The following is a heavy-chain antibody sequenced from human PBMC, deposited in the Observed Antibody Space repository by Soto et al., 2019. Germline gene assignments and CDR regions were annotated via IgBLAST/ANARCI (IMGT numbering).Heavy chain of an antibody. J-gene: IGHJ6*02. CDR1: GGSVTSGGYS. CDR3: ARDYYGMDV. Sequence: SETLSFTCTVSGGSVTSGGYSWTWIRQSPGKGLEWFGYTYQSGSAYYNPSLKSRVTISVDRSKNQFSLNLTSVTAADRAVYYCARDYYGMDVWGQGAAVAVSS. V-gene: IGHV4-30-2*06. CDR2: TYQSGSA.